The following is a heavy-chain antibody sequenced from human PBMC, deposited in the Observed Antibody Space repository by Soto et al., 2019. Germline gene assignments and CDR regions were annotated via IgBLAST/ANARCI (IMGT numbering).Heavy chain of an antibody. D-gene: IGHD2-2*01. J-gene: IGHJ5*02. Sequence: QVQLVQSGAEVKKPGASVKVSCKASGYTFSGFYVHWVRQAPGQGLEWMGWINPSTGGTVYAQTFQGRVNMTSDTSISTAYMELSRLTSDDTAVFYCARGSSWRYNWFDPWGHGTLVTVSS. V-gene: IGHV1-2*02. CDR3: ARGSSWRYNWFDP. CDR2: INPSTGGT. CDR1: GYTFSGFY.